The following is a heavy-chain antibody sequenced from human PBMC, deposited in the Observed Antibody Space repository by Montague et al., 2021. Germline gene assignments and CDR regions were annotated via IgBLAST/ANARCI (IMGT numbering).Heavy chain of an antibody. D-gene: IGHD3-10*01. J-gene: IGHJ4*02. CDR2: ISYDGSNK. CDR3: ARGSTMVQGVTAIIPSPFDY. CDR1: GFTFSTSA. Sequence: SLRLFCAASGFTFSTSAMHWVRQAPGKGLEWVAVISYDGSNKYYADSVMGRFTISRDNSKNTLSLQVNSLRGDDTAVYYCARGSTMVQGVTAIIPSPFDYWGQGTLVTVSS. V-gene: IGHV3-30*04.